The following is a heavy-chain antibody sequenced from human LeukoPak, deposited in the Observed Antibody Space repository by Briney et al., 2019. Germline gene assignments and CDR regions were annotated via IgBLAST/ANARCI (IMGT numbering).Heavy chain of an antibody. CDR2: INPSGGRT. D-gene: IGHD3-3*01. Sequence: ASVKVSCKPSGYTFTSYYMHWVRQAPGQGLEWMGIINPSGGRTSYAQKFQGRVTMTRDMSTSTVYMELSSLRSEDTAVYYCARGEYDFWSGYYTRTGAFDIWGQETMVTVYS. J-gene: IGHJ3*02. V-gene: IGHV1-46*01. CDR3: ARGEYDFWSGYYTRTGAFDI. CDR1: GYTFTSYY.